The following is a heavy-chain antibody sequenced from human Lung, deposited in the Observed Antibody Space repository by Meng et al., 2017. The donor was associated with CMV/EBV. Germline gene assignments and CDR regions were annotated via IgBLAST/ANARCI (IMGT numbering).Heavy chain of an antibody. Sequence: GXSXRLSXAASGFTFSSYAVSWVRQAPGKGLEWVSAISGSGGSTYYADSVKGRFTISRDNSKNTLYLQMNSLRAEDTAVYYCAKDRPMYYDFWSGLDYWGQGTXVTVSS. D-gene: IGHD3-3*01. J-gene: IGHJ4*02. CDR1: GFTFSSYA. V-gene: IGHV3-23*01. CDR3: AKDRPMYYDFWSGLDY. CDR2: ISGSGGST.